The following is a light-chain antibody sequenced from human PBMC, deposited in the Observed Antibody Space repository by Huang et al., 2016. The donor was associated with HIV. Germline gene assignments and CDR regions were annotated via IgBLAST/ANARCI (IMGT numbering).Light chain of an antibody. Sequence: DIQMTQSPSSLSASVGDRVTIICRASQGIRNSLAWYHQKTGKAPKLLLYGASRLESGVASRFSGSGSGTDYTLTISSLHSEDSATYYCQQYYSIPWTFGQGTKVEIK. CDR3: QQYYSIPWT. CDR1: QGIRNS. J-gene: IGKJ1*01. CDR2: GAS. V-gene: IGKV1-NL1*01.